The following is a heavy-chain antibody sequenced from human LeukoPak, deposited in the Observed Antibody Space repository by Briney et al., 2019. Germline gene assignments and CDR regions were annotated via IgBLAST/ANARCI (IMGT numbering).Heavy chain of an antibody. Sequence: PGESLTPSCAASGFTFSTYTMNWVRQLPGKGLEWVSSISSSSTYIYYAGSVQGRFTISRDNAKNSLYLQMNSLRAEDTAVYYCARGGLEFLPHWGQGTLVTVSS. V-gene: IGHV3-21*01. CDR2: ISSSSTYI. CDR1: GFTFSTYT. CDR3: ARGGLEFLPH. D-gene: IGHD3-10*01. J-gene: IGHJ4*02.